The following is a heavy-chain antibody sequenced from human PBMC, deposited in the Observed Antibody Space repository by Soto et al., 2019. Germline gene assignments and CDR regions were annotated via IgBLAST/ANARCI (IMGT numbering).Heavy chain of an antibody. V-gene: IGHV3-30-3*01. Sequence: QVQLVESGGGMVLPGRSLRLYCAASGFVFGNYAMHWVRQAPGKGLEWLSVISYDGSNAFHADSVKGRFSISRDNSKNTLYLQLNSLSADDTAVYFCARAPSGSRGRFIDFWGQGTLLSVSS. CDR1: GFVFGNYA. D-gene: IGHD6-25*01. CDR3: ARAPSGSRGRFIDF. J-gene: IGHJ4*02. CDR2: ISYDGSNA.